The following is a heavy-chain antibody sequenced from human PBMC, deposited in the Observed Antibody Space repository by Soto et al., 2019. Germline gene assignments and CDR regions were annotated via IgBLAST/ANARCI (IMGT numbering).Heavy chain of an antibody. CDR1: GFTFSSYG. CDR2: ISYDGSNK. Sequence: GGSLRLSCAASGFTFSSYGMHWVRQAPGKGLEWVAVISYDGSNKYYADSVKGRFTISRDNSKNTLYLQMNSLRAEDTAVYYCAKILKPSSGWYNYYGMDVWGQGTTVTVSS. V-gene: IGHV3-30*18. J-gene: IGHJ6*02. CDR3: AKILKPSSGWYNYYGMDV. D-gene: IGHD6-19*01.